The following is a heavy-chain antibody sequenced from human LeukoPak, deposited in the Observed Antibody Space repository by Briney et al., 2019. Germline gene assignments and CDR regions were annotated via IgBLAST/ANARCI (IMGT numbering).Heavy chain of an antibody. CDR2: ISSSGSTM. V-gene: IGHV3-11*04. CDR3: APEGYQLVLVN. CDR1: GFTHGDYF. J-gene: IGHJ4*02. D-gene: IGHD2-2*01. Sequence: PGGSLGRSCAASGFTHGDYFMSWIRQAPGKGLEWVSYISSSGSTMFYAESVKGRFTISRDNAKNSVYLQMNSLRDEDTAVYYCAPEGYQLVLVNWGQGTQVTVSS.